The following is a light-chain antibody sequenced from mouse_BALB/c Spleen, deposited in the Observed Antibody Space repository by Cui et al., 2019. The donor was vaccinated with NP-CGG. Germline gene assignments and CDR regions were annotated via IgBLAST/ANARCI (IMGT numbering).Light chain of an antibody. CDR2: GTN. CDR3: ALWYSNHWV. V-gene: IGLV1*01. CDR1: TGTVTTSNY. Sequence: QTIMTQESALTTSPGDTVTLTCRSSTGTVTTSNYANWVQEKPDHLFTGLIGGTNNRAPGVPARFSGSLIGDKAALTITGAQTEDEAIYFCALWYSNHWVFGGGTKLTFL. J-gene: IGLJ1*01.